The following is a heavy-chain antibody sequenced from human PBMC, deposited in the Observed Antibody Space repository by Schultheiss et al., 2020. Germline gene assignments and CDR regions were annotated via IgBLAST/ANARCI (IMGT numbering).Heavy chain of an antibody. CDR1: GFTFSSYS. V-gene: IGHV3-21*01. J-gene: IGHJ4*02. CDR2: ISGSGGST. CDR3: ARDARVGPYSY. D-gene: IGHD3-16*01. Sequence: GGSLRLSCAASGFTFSSYSMNWVRQAPGKGLQWVSAISGSGGSTYYADSVKGRFTISRDNAKNSLYLQMNSLRAEDTAVYYCARDARVGPYSYWGQGTL.